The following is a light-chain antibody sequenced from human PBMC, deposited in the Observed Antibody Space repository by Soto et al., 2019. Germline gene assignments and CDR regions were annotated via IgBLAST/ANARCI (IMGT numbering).Light chain of an antibody. CDR2: GAS. Sequence: DIVMTQSPATLSVSPGERATLSCRASQSINTNLAWYQQKPGQAHRLLIYGASTRATVIPARFSGSGSGTELTLTISGLQADDFAVYYCQQYHHLPPKVTVGPGTRVDI. CDR1: QSINTN. J-gene: IGKJ3*01. CDR3: QQYHHLPPKVT. V-gene: IGKV3-15*01.